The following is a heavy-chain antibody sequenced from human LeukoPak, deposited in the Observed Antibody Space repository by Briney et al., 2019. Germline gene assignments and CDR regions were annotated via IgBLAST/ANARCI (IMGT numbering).Heavy chain of an antibody. V-gene: IGHV4-59*08. D-gene: IGHD3-10*01. CDR3: AGHAAVGSGSYELYYFDY. Sequence: SETLSLTCTVSGGSISSYYWSWIRQPPGKGVEWIGYIYYSGSTNYNPSLKSRVTISVDTSKNQFSLKLSSVTAADTAVYYCAGHAAVGSGSYELYYFDYWGQGTLVTVSS. CDR1: GGSISSYY. J-gene: IGHJ4*02. CDR2: IYYSGST.